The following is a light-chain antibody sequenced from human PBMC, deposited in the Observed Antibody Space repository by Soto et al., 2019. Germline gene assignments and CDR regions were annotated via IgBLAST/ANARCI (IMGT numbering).Light chain of an antibody. J-gene: IGLJ1*01. Sequence: QSALTQPASVSGSPGQSVTISCTGTSSDVGGYDYVSWYQHHPGKAPKLVIYDVTYRPSGVSDRFSGSKSANTASLTISGLQAEDEADYYCSSYTSSRTYFFGTGTKVTVL. V-gene: IGLV2-14*01. CDR3: SSYTSSRTYF. CDR1: SSDVGGYDY. CDR2: DVT.